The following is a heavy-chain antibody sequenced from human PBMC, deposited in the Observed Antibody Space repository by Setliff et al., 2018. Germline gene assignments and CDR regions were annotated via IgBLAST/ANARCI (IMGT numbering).Heavy chain of an antibody. Sequence: GGSLRLSCAASGFTFSSYSMNWVRQAPGKGLEWVSSISSSSSYIYYADSVNGRFTISRDNAKNSLYLQMNSLRAEDTAVYYCARDQVYGSSWYYYYGMDVWGQGTTVTVSS. J-gene: IGHJ6*02. V-gene: IGHV3-21*03. CDR3: ARDQVYGSSWYYYYGMDV. CDR2: ISSSSSYI. D-gene: IGHD6-13*01. CDR1: GFTFSSYS.